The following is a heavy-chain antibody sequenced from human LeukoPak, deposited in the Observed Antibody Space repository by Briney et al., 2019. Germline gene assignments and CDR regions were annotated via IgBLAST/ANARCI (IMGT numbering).Heavy chain of an antibody. CDR1: GGTFSSYA. Sequence: GASVKVSCKASGGTFSSYAISWVRQAPGQGLEWMGGIIPIFGTANYAQKFQGRVTITADESTSTAYMELSSLRSEDTAVYYCARETTGSSLFDGWFDPWGQGTLVTVSS. D-gene: IGHD6-6*01. CDR3: ARETTGSSLFDGWFDP. V-gene: IGHV1-69*13. J-gene: IGHJ5*02. CDR2: IIPIFGTA.